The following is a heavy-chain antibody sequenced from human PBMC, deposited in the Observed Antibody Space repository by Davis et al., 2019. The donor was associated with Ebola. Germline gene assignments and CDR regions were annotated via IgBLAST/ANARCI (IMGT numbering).Heavy chain of an antibody. Sequence: GGSLRLSCTDSVITFSSYAMTWVRQAPGKGLEWVSGISWNSGSIGYADSVKGRFTISRDNAKNSLYLQMNSLRAEDTALYYCAKTLLYSGSYYGHWGQGTLVTVSS. D-gene: IGHD1-26*01. V-gene: IGHV3-9*01. CDR2: ISWNSGSI. J-gene: IGHJ4*02. CDR3: AKTLLYSGSYYGH. CDR1: VITFSSYA.